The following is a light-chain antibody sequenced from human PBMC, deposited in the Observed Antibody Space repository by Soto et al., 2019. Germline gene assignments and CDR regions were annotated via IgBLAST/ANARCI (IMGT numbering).Light chain of an antibody. CDR2: DVS. J-gene: IGLJ1*01. V-gene: IGLV2-11*01. CDR1: SSDVGGYNY. Sequence: QSALTQPRSVSGSPGQSVTISCTGTSSDVGGYNYVSWYQQHPGKVPKLMIYDVSKRPSGVPDRFSGSKSGNTASLTISGRQAEDEDDYYCCSYAGSHTYIFGSGTKLTVL. CDR3: CSYAGSHTYI.